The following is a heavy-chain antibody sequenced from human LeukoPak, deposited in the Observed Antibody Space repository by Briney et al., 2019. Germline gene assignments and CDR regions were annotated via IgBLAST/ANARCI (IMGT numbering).Heavy chain of an antibody. J-gene: IGHJ3*02. CDR2: IKQDGSEK. CDR3: ARRLAYSSGWDDAFDI. Sequence: GGSLRLSCAASGFTFSSYWMSWVRQAPGKGLEWVANIKQDGSEKYYVDSVKGRFTISRDNAKNSLYLQMNSLRAEDTAVYYCARRLAYSSGWDDAFDIWGQGTMVTVSS. D-gene: IGHD6-19*01. CDR1: GFTFSSYW. V-gene: IGHV3-7*01.